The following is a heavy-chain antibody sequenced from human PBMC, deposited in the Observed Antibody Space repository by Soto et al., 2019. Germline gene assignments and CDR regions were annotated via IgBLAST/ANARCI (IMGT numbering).Heavy chain of an antibody. Sequence: SLRLSCAASGFTFSSYAMSWVRQAPGKGLEWVSAISGSGGSTYYADSGKGRFTISRDNSKNTLYLQMNSLRAEDTAVYYCAKRGGTTVTKFYYYYYYMDVWGKGTTVTVSS. CDR1: GFTFSSYA. D-gene: IGHD4-4*01. J-gene: IGHJ6*03. CDR2: ISGSGGST. V-gene: IGHV3-23*01. CDR3: AKRGGTTVTKFYYYYYYMDV.